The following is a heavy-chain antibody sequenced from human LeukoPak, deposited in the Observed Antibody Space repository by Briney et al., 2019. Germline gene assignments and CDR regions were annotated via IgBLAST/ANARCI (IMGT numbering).Heavy chain of an antibody. CDR2: ISSSGSTI. CDR3: AKETMVRGDPGWFDP. CDR1: GFTFSDYY. J-gene: IGHJ5*02. D-gene: IGHD3-10*01. Sequence: GGSLRLSCAASGFTFSDYYMSWIRQAPGKGLEWVSYISSSGSTIYYADSVKGRFTISRDNAKNSLYLQMNSLRAEDTALYYCAKETMVRGDPGWFDPWGQGTLVTVSS. V-gene: IGHV3-11*01.